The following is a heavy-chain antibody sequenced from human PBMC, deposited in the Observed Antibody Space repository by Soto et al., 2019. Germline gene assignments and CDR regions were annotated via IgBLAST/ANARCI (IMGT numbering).Heavy chain of an antibody. CDR1: GFTVSSNY. J-gene: IGHJ6*03. D-gene: IGHD6-6*01. V-gene: IGHV3-66*01. Sequence: GSLRLSCAASGFTVSSNYMSWVRQAPGKGLEWVSVIYSGGSTYYADSVKGRFTISRDNSKNTLYLQMNSLRAEDTAVYYCARVDSSSLIYYYYYMDVWGKGTTVTVSS. CDR3: ARVDSSSLIYYYYYMDV. CDR2: IYSGGST.